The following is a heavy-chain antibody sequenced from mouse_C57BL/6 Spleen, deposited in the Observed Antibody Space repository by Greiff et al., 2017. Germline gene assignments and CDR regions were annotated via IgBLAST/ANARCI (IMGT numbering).Heavy chain of an antibody. Sequence: QVQLQQSGPELVKPGASVKISCKASGYAFSSSWMNWVKQRPGKGLEWIGRIYPGDGDTNYNGKFKGKATLTADKSSSTAYMQLSSLTSEDSAVYYCAGDYGSSSGYFDVWGTGTTVTVSS. CDR3: AGDYGSSSGYFDV. D-gene: IGHD1-1*01. CDR1: GYAFSSSW. CDR2: IYPGDGDT. V-gene: IGHV1-82*01. J-gene: IGHJ1*03.